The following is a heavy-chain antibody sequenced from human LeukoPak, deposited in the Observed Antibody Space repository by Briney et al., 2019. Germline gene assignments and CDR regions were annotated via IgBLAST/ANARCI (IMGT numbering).Heavy chain of an antibody. Sequence: GGSLRLSCAASGFTVSSNYMSWVRQGPGKGLECVSVISNDGDTYYADSVKGRFTISRDTSKNTLYLQMNSLRAEDTAVYYCATLISGWSLYWGQGTLVTVSS. CDR2: ISNDGDT. CDR3: ATLISGWSLY. CDR1: GFTVSSNY. J-gene: IGHJ4*02. V-gene: IGHV3-66*01. D-gene: IGHD6-19*01.